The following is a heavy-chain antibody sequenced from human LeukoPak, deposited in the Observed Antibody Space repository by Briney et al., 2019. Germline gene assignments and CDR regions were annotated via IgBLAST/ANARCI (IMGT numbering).Heavy chain of an antibody. Sequence: GGSLRLSCVTSGFTFSDYGIHWVRQVPGKGLEHVSAISSTGTYTHYANSVRGRFTISRDNSKNTLYLQMGSLRAEDTAMYYCTRGPTVAAFNAFDLWGQGTMVTVSS. V-gene: IGHV3-64*01. CDR2: ISSTGTYT. CDR3: TRGPTVAAFNAFDL. J-gene: IGHJ3*01. CDR1: GFTFSDYG. D-gene: IGHD4-23*01.